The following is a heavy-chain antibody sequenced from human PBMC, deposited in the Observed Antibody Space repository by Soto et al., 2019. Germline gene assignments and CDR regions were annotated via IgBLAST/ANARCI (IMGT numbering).Heavy chain of an antibody. Sequence: ASVKVSCKASGYTFTSYAMHWVRQAPGQRLEWMGWINAGNGNTKYSQKFQGRVTITRDTSASTAYMELSSLRSEDTAVYYCAREGPLYYDILTGYYNFDYWGQGTLVTVSS. D-gene: IGHD3-9*01. CDR1: GYTFTSYA. CDR2: INAGNGNT. V-gene: IGHV1-3*01. J-gene: IGHJ4*02. CDR3: AREGPLYYDILTGYYNFDY.